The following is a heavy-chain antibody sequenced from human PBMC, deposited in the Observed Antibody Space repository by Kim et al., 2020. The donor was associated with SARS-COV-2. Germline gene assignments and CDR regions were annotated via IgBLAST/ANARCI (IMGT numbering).Heavy chain of an antibody. CDR3: ARDLLATGYSSSWGWFDP. V-gene: IGHV3-30*01. J-gene: IGHJ5*02. D-gene: IGHD6-13*01. Sequence: KGRFTISRDNSKNTLYLQMNSLRAEDTAVYYCARDLLATGYSSSWGWFDPWGQGTLVTVSS.